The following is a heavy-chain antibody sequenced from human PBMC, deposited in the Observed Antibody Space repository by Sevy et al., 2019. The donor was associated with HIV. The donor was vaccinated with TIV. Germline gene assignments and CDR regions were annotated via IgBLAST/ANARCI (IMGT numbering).Heavy chain of an antibody. J-gene: IGHJ3*02. V-gene: IGHV1-18*01. CDR2: ISAYNGNT. D-gene: IGHD3-10*01. CDR1: GYTSTSYG. Sequence: ASVKVSCKASGYTSTSYGISWVRQAPGQGLEWMGWISAYNGNTNYAQKLQGRVTMTTDTSTSTAYMELRSLRSDDTAVYYCARRSMVRGVIITGAFDIWGQGTMVTVS. CDR3: ARRSMVRGVIITGAFDI.